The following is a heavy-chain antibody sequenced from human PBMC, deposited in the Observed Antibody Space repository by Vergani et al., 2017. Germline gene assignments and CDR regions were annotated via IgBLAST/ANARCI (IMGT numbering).Heavy chain of an antibody. J-gene: IGHJ4*02. Sequence: QVQLVESGGGVVQPGRSLRLSCAASGFTFSSYGMHWVRQAPGKGLEWVAVISYDGSNKYYADSVKGRFTISRDNSKNTLYLQMNSLRAEDTAVYYCAKDCEGSVGYWGQGTLVTVSS. D-gene: IGHD2-21*01. CDR3: AKDCEGSVGY. CDR1: GFTFSSYG. V-gene: IGHV3-30*18. CDR2: ISYDGSNK.